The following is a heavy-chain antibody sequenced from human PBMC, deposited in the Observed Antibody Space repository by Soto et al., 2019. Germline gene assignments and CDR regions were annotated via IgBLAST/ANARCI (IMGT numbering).Heavy chain of an antibody. J-gene: IGHJ6*02. Sequence: QVQLVQSGAEVKKPGSSVKVSCKASGGTFSSYAISWVRQAPGQGLEWMGGIIPIFGTANYAQKFQGRVTITADKSTSTAYRELRSLRSEDTAVDYWEKGNYGDEYRIYYYYYGMDVWGQGTTVTVSS. D-gene: IGHD6-6*01. CDR2: IIPIFGTA. CDR3: EKGNYGDEYRIYYYYYGMDV. CDR1: GGTFSSYA. V-gene: IGHV1-69*06.